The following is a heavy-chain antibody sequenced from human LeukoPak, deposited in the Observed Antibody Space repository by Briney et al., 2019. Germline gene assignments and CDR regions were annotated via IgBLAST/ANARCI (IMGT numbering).Heavy chain of an antibody. CDR2: INPSGGST. Sequence: ASVKVSCKASGYTFTSYYMHWVRQAPGQGLEWMGIINPSGGSTSYAQKFQGRVTMTRDTSTSTVYMGLSSLRSEDTAVYYCARQYDYVWGSYRYPFDYWGQGTLVTVSS. CDR1: GYTFTSYY. J-gene: IGHJ4*02. V-gene: IGHV1-46*01. CDR3: ARQYDYVWGSYRYPFDY. D-gene: IGHD3-16*02.